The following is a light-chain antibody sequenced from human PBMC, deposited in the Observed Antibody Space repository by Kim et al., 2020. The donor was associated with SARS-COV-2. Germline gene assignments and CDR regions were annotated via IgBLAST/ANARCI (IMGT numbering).Light chain of an antibody. V-gene: IGLV3-19*01. CDR1: SLRSYY. CDR3: NSRDSSGNHLRVV. CDR2: GKN. J-gene: IGLJ2*01. Sequence: GQKVRIKCQGDSLRSYYASWYQQKPGQAPVLVIYGKNNRPSGIPDRFSGSSSGNTASLTITGAQAEDEADYYCNSRDSSGNHLRVVFGGGTQLTVL.